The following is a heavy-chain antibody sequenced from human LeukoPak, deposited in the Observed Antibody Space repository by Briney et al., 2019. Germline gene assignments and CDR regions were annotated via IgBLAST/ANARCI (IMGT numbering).Heavy chain of an antibody. D-gene: IGHD3-10*01. CDR2: IKQDGSEK. Sequence: GGSLRLSCAASGFTFSSYWMSGVRQAPGKGLVWVANIKQDGSEKYYVDSVKGRFTISRDNSRNSLYLQMNSLTIEDTALYFCTKGLRSGTYYNIFDYWSQGTLVTVSS. J-gene: IGHJ4*02. CDR1: GFTFSSYW. V-gene: IGHV3-7*03. CDR3: TKGLRSGTYYNIFDY.